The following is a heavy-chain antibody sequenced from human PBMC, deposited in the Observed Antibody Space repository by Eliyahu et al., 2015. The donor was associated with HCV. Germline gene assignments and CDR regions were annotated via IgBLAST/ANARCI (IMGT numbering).Heavy chain of an antibody. J-gene: IGHJ4*02. V-gene: IGHV3-33*01. CDR2: IXXDGSKK. D-gene: IGHD5-12*01. Sequence: QVQLVESGGGVVQPGRSLRLSCATSGXPFSNYGMHWVRQGPGKGLGWVAVIXXDGSKKYYTDSVKGRFTISRDSSKNTLDLQMNSLRAEDTAVYYCARDRGSGYAHDYWGQGTLVTVSS. CDR3: ARDRGSGYAHDY. CDR1: GXPFSNYG.